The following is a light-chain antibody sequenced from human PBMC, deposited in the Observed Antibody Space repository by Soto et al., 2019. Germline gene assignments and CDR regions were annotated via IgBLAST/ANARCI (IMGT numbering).Light chain of an antibody. J-gene: IGKJ4*01. V-gene: IGKV1-5*01. Sequence: DIQVTQSPSTLSASVGDRVTFTCRASQSISSWLAWYQQKPGKAPKLLLYDASTLQSGVPSRFSGSGSGTEFTLTISSLQPDDFATYYCQQYNSYLTFGGGTKVDI. CDR1: QSISSW. CDR3: QQYNSYLT. CDR2: DAS.